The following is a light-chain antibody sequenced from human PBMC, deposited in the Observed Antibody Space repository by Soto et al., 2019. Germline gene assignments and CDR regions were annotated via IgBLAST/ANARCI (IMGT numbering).Light chain of an antibody. CDR3: YAYIGSIS. Sequence: QSALTQPASVSGSPGQSITISCTGTSSDVGSHNFVSWYQQHPGKAPELMIYEGSKRPSGVSNRFSGSKSGNTASLTISGLQPEDEDDYYCYAYIGSISFGGGTNLTVL. CDR2: EGS. V-gene: IGLV2-23*01. CDR1: SSDVGSHNF. J-gene: IGLJ2*01.